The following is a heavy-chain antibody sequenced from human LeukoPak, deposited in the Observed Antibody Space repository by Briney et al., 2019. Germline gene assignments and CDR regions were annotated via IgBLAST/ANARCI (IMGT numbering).Heavy chain of an antibody. D-gene: IGHD3-9*01. Sequence: ASVKVSCKASGYTFNGYYMHWVRQAPGRGLEWMGWIDPNSGGTNYAQNFQGRVTMTRDTSISTAYMELSWLKSDDTAVYYCARYWTYDILTGYSHYYFDYWGQGALVTVSS. CDR3: ARYWTYDILTGYSHYYFDY. V-gene: IGHV1-2*02. CDR1: GYTFNGYY. CDR2: IDPNSGGT. J-gene: IGHJ4*02.